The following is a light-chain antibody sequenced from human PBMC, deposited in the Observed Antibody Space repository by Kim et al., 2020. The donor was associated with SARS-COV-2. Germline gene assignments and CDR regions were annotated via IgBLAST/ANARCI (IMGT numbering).Light chain of an antibody. Sequence: AYVGDRVTITCRASQDVRNWLAWYQQKPGKAPKLLVYAASTLQSGVPSRFSGSGSGTEFTLTISSLQPEDLGTYYCQQANSFPYTFGQGTKVDIK. CDR3: QQANSFPYT. CDR2: AAS. CDR1: QDVRNW. V-gene: IGKV1-12*01. J-gene: IGKJ2*01.